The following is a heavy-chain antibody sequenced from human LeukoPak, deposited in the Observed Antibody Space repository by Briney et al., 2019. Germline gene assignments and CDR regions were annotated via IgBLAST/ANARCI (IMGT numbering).Heavy chain of an antibody. D-gene: IGHD1-26*01. Sequence: SETLSLTCSVSADSISIYYWTWIRQPPGKGLEWIGYIYYSGSANYNPSLKSRVTISVDTSKNHFSLKLTSVTAADTAVYYCARSGSYLGHLGLWGQGTLVTVSS. CDR3: ARSGSYLGHLGL. J-gene: IGHJ1*01. V-gene: IGHV4-59*01. CDR2: IYYSGSA. CDR1: ADSISIYY.